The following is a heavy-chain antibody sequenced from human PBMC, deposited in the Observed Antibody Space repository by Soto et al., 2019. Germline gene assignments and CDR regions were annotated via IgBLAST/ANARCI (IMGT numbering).Heavy chain of an antibody. CDR2: IYYSGST. CDR1: GDSISRRSYY. V-gene: IGHV4-39*07. D-gene: IGHD3-3*01. CDR3: AREITI. Sequence: SETLSLTCTVTGDSISRRSYYWGWIRQPPGKGLEWIGSIYYSGSTYNNPSLRSRVSMSIDTSKNQFSLKLKSVTAADTAIYHCAREITIWGQGALVTVSS. J-gene: IGHJ4*02.